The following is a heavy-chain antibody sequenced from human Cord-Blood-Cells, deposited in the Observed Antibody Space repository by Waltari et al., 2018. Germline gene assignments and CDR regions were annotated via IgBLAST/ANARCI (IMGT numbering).Heavy chain of an antibody. Sequence: QVQLVQSGAEVKKPGASVKVSCKVSGYTLTELSMHWVRQATGKGLEWRGGFDPEVCETIYAQKFQGRVTMTEDTSTDTAYMELSSLRSEDTAVYYCATYSRYFDWLFWFDPWGQGTLVTVSS. CDR1: GYTLTELS. J-gene: IGHJ5*02. V-gene: IGHV1-24*01. CDR3: ATYSRYFDWLFWFDP. CDR2: FDPEVCET. D-gene: IGHD3-9*01.